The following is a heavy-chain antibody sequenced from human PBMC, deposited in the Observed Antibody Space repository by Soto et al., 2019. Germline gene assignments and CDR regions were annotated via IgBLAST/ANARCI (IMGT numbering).Heavy chain of an antibody. CDR2: IKRNIEGETT. Sequence: EVQLVESGGGLVKPGGSLRLSCAASGFTFSNVWMSWVRQAPGKGLEWVGRIKRNIEGETTDYSAPVKGRFTISRDDSKETLYLEMNSLKIEDTAVYYCTTDSGNYYGSGRPRAYWGQGPLVTVSS. J-gene: IGHJ4*02. CDR3: TTDSGNYYGSGRPRAY. D-gene: IGHD3-10*01. V-gene: IGHV3-15*01. CDR1: GFTFSNVW.